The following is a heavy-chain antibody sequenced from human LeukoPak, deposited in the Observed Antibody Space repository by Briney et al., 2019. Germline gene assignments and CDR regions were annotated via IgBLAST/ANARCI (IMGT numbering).Heavy chain of an antibody. CDR2: INHSGST. CDR1: GGSFSGYY. CDR3: ARIVVVPAASGQYYYYGMDV. J-gene: IGHJ6*02. Sequence: SETLSLTCAVYGGSFSGYYWSWIRQPPGKGLEWIGEINHSGSTNYNPSFKRPINISVDKSKNQFSLKLSSVTAADTAVYYCARIVVVPAASGQYYYYGMDVWGQGTTVTVSS. D-gene: IGHD2-2*01. V-gene: IGHV4-34*01.